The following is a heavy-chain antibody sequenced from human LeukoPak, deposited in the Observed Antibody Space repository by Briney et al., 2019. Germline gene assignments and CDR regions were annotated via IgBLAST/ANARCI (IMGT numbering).Heavy chain of an antibody. CDR2: ISSSSIHI. CDR3: ARGGGYGDYRYYFDY. Sequence: PGGSLRLSCAASGFTFSSYNMNWVRQAPGKGLEWVSSISSSSIHIYYEDSVKGRFTISRDNAKNSLYLQMNSLRAEDTAVYYCARGGGYGDYRYYFDYWGQGTLVTVSS. V-gene: IGHV3-21*01. CDR1: GFTFSSYN. J-gene: IGHJ4*02. D-gene: IGHD4-17*01.